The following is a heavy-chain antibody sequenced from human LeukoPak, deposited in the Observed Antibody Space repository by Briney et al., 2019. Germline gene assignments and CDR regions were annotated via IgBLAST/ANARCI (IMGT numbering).Heavy chain of an antibody. J-gene: IGHJ4*02. CDR1: GGSFSWGGSY. Sequence: PSETLSLTCTISGGSFSWGGSYWSWIRQPPGKGLEWLGYIFHNGDTYYNSSLKSRVSLSVDKANKKFSLRLTSVTAADTAVYYCARSRWLQSTPYFDYWGQGTLVTVSS. CDR2: IFHNGDT. D-gene: IGHD5-24*01. CDR3: ARSRWLQSTPYFDY. V-gene: IGHV4-30-2*05.